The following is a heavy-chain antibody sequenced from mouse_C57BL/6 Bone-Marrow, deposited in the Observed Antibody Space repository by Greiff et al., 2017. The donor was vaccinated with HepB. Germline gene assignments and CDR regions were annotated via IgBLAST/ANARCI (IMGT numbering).Heavy chain of an antibody. V-gene: IGHV5-9*01. J-gene: IGHJ4*01. CDR1: GFTFSSYT. CDR3: ARHGGDYYAMDY. Sequence: EVKVVESGGGLVKPGGSLKLSCAASGFTFSSYTMSWVRQTPEKRLEWVATISGGGGNTYYPDSVKGRFTISRDNAKNTLYLQMSSLRSEDTALYYCARHGGDYYAMDYWGQGTSVTVSS. CDR2: ISGGGGNT.